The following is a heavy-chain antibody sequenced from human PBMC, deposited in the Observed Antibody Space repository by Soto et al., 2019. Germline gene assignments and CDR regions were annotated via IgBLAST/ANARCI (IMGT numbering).Heavy chain of an antibody. CDR2: IYSGGST. CDR1: GFTVSSYY. V-gene: IGHV3-53*01. CDR3: ARGRYYYDSSGYHSPFDY. Sequence: GGSLRLSCAASGFTVSSYYMSRVRQAPGKGLEWVSVIYSGGSTYYADSVKGRFTVSRDNSKNMLSLQMNSLRAEDTAVYYCARGRYYYDSSGYHSPFDYWGQGTLVTVSS. J-gene: IGHJ4*02. D-gene: IGHD3-22*01.